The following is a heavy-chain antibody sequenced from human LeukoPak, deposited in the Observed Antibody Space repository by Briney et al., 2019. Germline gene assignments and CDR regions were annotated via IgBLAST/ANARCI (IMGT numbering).Heavy chain of an antibody. D-gene: IGHD3-22*01. CDR1: GGTFSSYA. J-gene: IGHJ4*02. V-gene: IGHV1-69*05. CDR3: ARGPVYDSNSYYFDY. Sequence: SVKVSCKASGGTFSSYAISWVRQAPGQGLEWMGGIIPIFGTANYAQKFQGRVTITTDESTSTAYMELSSLRSEDTAVYYCARGPVYDSNSYYFDYWGQGTLVTVSS. CDR2: IIPIFGTA.